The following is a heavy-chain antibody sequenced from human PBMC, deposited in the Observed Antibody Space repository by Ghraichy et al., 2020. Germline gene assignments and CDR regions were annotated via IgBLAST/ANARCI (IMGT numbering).Heavy chain of an antibody. CDR3: ASSYYDYIWGNHAFDI. D-gene: IGHD3-16*01. V-gene: IGHV4-59*01. Sequence: SETLSLTCTVSGGSISSYYWSWIRQPPGKGLEWIGYIYYSGSTNYNPSLKSRVTISVDTSKNQFSLKLSSVTAADTAVYYCASSYYDYIWGNHAFDIWGQGTMVTVSS. CDR1: GGSISSYY. CDR2: IYYSGST. J-gene: IGHJ3*02.